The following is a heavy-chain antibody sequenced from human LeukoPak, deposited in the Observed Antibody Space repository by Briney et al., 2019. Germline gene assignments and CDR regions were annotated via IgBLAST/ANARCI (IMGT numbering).Heavy chain of an antibody. CDR1: GYTFTSYG. J-gene: IGHJ4*02. D-gene: IGHD6-6*01. CDR3: ARGSSMAQKQLVRHFDS. V-gene: IGHV1-18*01. CDR2: ISAYNGNT. Sequence: ASVKVSCKASGYTFTSYGISWVRQAPGQGHEWMGWISAYNGNTKYAQKLQDRVTMTTDTSTTTAYMEVRSLTSDDTAVYYCARGSSMAQKQLVRHFDSWGQGTLVIVSS.